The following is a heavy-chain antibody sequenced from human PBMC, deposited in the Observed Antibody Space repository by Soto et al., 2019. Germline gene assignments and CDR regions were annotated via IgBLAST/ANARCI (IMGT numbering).Heavy chain of an antibody. Sequence: QITLKESGPTLVKPTQTLTLTCTFSGFSLSTSGVGVGWIRQPPGKALEWLALIYWDDDKRYSPSLKSRLTITKDTSKNQVVLTMTNMDPVDTATYYCVHRRDYDYVWGSYRRGLYFDYWGQGTLVTVSS. CDR1: GFSLSTSGVG. D-gene: IGHD3-16*02. J-gene: IGHJ4*02. CDR3: VHRRDYDYVWGSYRRGLYFDY. CDR2: IYWDDDK. V-gene: IGHV2-5*02.